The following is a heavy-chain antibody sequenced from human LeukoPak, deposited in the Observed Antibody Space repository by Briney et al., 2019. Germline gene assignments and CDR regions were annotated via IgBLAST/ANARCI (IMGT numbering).Heavy chain of an antibody. J-gene: IGHJ4*02. D-gene: IGHD4-11*01. CDR1: GYTFTSYD. Sequence: ASVKVSCKASGYTFTSYDINWVRQATGQGLEWMGWMNPNSGNTGYAQKFRGRVTITRNTSISTAYMELSSLRSEDTAVYCCARGRKGLALHTDYWGQGTLVTVSS. CDR2: MNPNSGNT. CDR3: ARGRKGLALHTDY. V-gene: IGHV1-8*03.